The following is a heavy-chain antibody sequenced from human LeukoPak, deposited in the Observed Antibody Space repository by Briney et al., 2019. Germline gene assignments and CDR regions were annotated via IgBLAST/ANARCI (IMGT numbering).Heavy chain of an antibody. V-gene: IGHV3-66*01. D-gene: IGHD3-10*01. J-gene: IGHJ4*02. Sequence: PGGSLRLSCAASGFTVSSNYMSWVRQAPGKGLEWVSVIYSGGSTYYADSVKGRFTISRDNSKNTLYLQMNSLRAEDTAVYHCAKFGGSGSGGLSHFDYWGQGTLVTVSS. CDR3: AKFGGSGSGGLSHFDY. CDR1: GFTVSSNY. CDR2: IYSGGST.